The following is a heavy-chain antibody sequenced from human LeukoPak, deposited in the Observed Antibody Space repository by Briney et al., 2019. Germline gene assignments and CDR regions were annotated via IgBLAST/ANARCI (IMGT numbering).Heavy chain of an antibody. CDR2: ISYDGSNK. J-gene: IGHJ4*02. CDR3: AKDHYDSNGYSGYYFDY. Sequence: GGSLRLSCAASGFTFSSYGMHWVRQAPGKGLEWVAVISYDGSNKYYADSVKGRFTISRDNSKNTLYLQMNSLRAEDTAVYYCAKDHYDSNGYSGYYFDYWGQGTLVTVSS. CDR1: GFTFSSYG. V-gene: IGHV3-30*18. D-gene: IGHD3-22*01.